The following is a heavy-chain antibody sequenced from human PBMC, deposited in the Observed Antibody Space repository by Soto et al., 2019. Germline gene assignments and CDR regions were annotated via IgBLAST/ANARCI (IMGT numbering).Heavy chain of an antibody. Sequence: QVQLQESGPGLVKPSETLSLTCTVSGGSISSYYWSWIRQPPGKGLEWIGYIYYSGSTNYNPSLNSRVTISVDTSKNQFSLKLSSVTAADTAVYYCARPGYCSSTSCKDAFDIWGQGTMVTVSS. CDR1: GGSISSYY. J-gene: IGHJ3*02. D-gene: IGHD2-2*01. CDR3: ARPGYCSSTSCKDAFDI. V-gene: IGHV4-59*08. CDR2: IYYSGST.